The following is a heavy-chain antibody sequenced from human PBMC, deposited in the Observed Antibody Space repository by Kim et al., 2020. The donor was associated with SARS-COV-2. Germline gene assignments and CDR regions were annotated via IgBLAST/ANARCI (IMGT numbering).Heavy chain of an antibody. CDR3: AKDKGPRGGGATTEY. J-gene: IGHJ4*02. D-gene: IGHD3-16*01. V-gene: IGHV3-23*01. Sequence: DTVKGRFTISRDNSKNTRYRQMTSLRVEDTAIYYCAKDKGPRGGGATTEYWGQGTLATVSS.